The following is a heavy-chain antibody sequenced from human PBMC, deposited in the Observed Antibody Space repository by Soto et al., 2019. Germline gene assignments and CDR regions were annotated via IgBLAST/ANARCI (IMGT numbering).Heavy chain of an antibody. J-gene: IGHJ4*02. Sequence: DVQLLESGGGSVQPGGSLRLSCAASEVIFSTYEMNWVRQAPGKGLEWIAYISGGGSTVYYADSVKGRFTISRDIPKNSLYLQMNSLRAEDTAVYYCARGPGELELPYYFDHWGQGTLVTVSS. CDR1: EVIFSTYE. V-gene: IGHV3-48*03. CDR2: ISGGGSTV. D-gene: IGHD1-7*01. CDR3: ARGPGELELPYYFDH.